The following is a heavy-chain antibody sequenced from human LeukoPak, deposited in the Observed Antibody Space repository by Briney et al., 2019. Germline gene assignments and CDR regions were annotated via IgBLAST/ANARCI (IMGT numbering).Heavy chain of an antibody. D-gene: IGHD2-15*01. Sequence: PGGSLRLSCAASGFTFSSYWMSWVRQAPGKGLEWVANIKQDGSEKYYVDSVKGRFTISRDNAKNSLYLQMNSLRAEDTAVYYCAKGDIVVVVAATDYWGQGTLVTVSS. V-gene: IGHV3-7*03. CDR2: IKQDGSEK. CDR1: GFTFSSYW. J-gene: IGHJ4*02. CDR3: AKGDIVVVVAATDY.